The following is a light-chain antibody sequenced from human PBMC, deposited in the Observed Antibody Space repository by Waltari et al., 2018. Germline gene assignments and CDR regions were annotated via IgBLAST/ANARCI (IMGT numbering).Light chain of an antibody. CDR1: RNVTNN. Sequence: EIVVTQSPATLSLSPGERVNLSTRARRNVTNNFACFHQRPGQAPMLLNYNASTRATVIPAMFSGSGSGTEFTLTINSLQSEDLAIYYCQVRTMWLWTFGQGTKV. J-gene: IGKJ1*01. CDR3: QVRTMWLWT. CDR2: NAS. V-gene: IGKV3-15*01.